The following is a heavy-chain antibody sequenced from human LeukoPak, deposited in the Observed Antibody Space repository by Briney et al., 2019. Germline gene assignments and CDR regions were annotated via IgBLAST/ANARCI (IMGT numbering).Heavy chain of an antibody. J-gene: IGHJ5*02. Sequence: SETLSLTCAVYGGSFSGYYWSWIRQPPGKGLEWIGEINHSGSTNYNPSLKSRVTISVDTSKNHFSLKLSSVTAADTAVYYCARSLIFGVVIMGVDWFDPWGQGTLVTVSS. CDR3: ARSLIFGVVIMGVDWFDP. CDR1: GGSFSGYY. CDR2: INHSGST. V-gene: IGHV4-34*01. D-gene: IGHD3-3*01.